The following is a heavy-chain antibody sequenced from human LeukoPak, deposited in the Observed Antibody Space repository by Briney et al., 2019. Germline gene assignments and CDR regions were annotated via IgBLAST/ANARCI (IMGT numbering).Heavy chain of an antibody. Sequence: SVKVSCKASGGTFSSYAISWVRQAPGQGLEWMGRIIPIFGTANYAQKFRGRVTITTDESTSTAYMELSSLRCEDTAVYYCARDRVAATDAFDIWGQGTMVTVSS. D-gene: IGHD2-15*01. V-gene: IGHV1-69*05. J-gene: IGHJ3*02. CDR3: ARDRVAATDAFDI. CDR2: IIPIFGTA. CDR1: GGTFSSYA.